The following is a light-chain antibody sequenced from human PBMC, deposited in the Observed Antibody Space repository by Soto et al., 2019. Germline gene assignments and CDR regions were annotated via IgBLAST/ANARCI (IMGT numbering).Light chain of an antibody. J-gene: IGLJ3*02. CDR2: SNS. CDR3: QSSDSSLSDWV. CDR1: SSNIGAGYD. Sequence: QSVLTQPPSVSGAPGQRVTISCTGSSSNIGAGYDVHWYQQLPGTAPKLLIYSNSNRPSGVPDRFSGSKSGTSASLAITGLQAEDEADYYCQSSDSSLSDWVFGGGTKLTVL. V-gene: IGLV1-40*01.